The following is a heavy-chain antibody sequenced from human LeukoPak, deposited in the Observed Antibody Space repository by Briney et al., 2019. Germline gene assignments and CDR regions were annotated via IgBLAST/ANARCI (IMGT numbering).Heavy chain of an antibody. CDR3: AKISAYDSGGFEDY. V-gene: IGHV3-30*02. CDR2: IRYDGSNE. Sequence: GGSLRLSCAASGFTFTSYGMHWVRQAPGKGLEWVALIRYDGSNEYYADSVKGRFTISRDISKNTLYLQMNSLRTEDTAVYYCAKISAYDSGGFEDYWGQGTLVTVSS. D-gene: IGHD3-22*01. J-gene: IGHJ4*02. CDR1: GFTFTSYG.